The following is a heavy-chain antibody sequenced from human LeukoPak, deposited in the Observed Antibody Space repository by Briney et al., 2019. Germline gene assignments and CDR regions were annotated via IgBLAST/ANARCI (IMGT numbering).Heavy chain of an antibody. CDR3: ARHFIAAAGSNWYFDL. D-gene: IGHD6-13*01. CDR1: GGSISSSRYY. Sequence: SETLSLTCTVSGGSISSSRYYWNWIRQPPGKGLEWIGSVNYGGPTYYNPSLKSRVTISVDTSRNQFSLKLSSVTAADTSVYYCARHFIAAAGSNWYFDLWGRGTLVTVSS. CDR2: VNYGGPT. V-gene: IGHV4-39*01. J-gene: IGHJ2*01.